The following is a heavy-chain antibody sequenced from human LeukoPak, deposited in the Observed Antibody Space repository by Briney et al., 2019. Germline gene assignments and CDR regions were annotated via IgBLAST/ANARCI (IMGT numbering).Heavy chain of an antibody. V-gene: IGHV4-59*12. D-gene: IGHD3-3*01. J-gene: IGHJ6*03. CDR3: ARGLGRFLEWFHPRGAMDV. CDR1: GGSISSYY. Sequence: SETLSLTCTVSGGSISSYYWSWIRQPPGKGLEWIGYIYYSGSTNYNPSLKSRVTISVDTSKNQFSLKLSSVTAADTAVYYCARGLGRFLEWFHPRGAMDVWGKGTTVTVSS. CDR2: IYYSGST.